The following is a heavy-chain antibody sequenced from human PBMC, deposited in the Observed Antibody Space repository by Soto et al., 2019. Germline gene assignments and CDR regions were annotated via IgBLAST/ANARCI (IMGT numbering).Heavy chain of an antibody. J-gene: IGHJ6*02. CDR2: INYSGNT. CDR1: GGSISSSSYY. D-gene: IGHD3-3*01. CDR3: ARGYFDFWSGHGGYYYYYYCMDV. Sequence: PSETLSLTCTVSGGSISSSSYYWAWIRQPPGKGLEWIGNINYSGNTYYNPSLRSRVAISVDTSKNQFSLKVTSVTAADTAVYYCARGYFDFWSGHGGYYYYYYCMDVWGQGTTVTVSS. V-gene: IGHV4-39*01.